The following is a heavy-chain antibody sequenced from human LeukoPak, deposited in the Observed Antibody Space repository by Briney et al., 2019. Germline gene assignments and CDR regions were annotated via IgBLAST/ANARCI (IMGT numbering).Heavy chain of an antibody. Sequence: GGSLRLSCAASGFTFSSYSMNWVRQAPGKGLEWVSSISSSSSYIYYADSVKGRFTISRDNAKNSLYLQINSLRAEDTAVYYCARGYGGTPGGAYFDYWGQGTLVTVSS. D-gene: IGHD4-23*01. CDR1: GFTFSSYS. V-gene: IGHV3-21*01. CDR2: ISSSSSYI. J-gene: IGHJ4*02. CDR3: ARGYGGTPGGAYFDY.